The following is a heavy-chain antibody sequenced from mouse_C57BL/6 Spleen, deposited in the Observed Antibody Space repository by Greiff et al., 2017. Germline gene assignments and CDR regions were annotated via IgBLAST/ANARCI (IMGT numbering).Heavy chain of an antibody. V-gene: IGHV1-72*01. Sequence: QVQLQQPGAELVKPGASVKLSCKASGYTFTSYWMHWVKQRPGRGLEWIGRIDPNSGGTKYNEKFKSTATLTVDKPSSTAYMQRSSLTPEDSSVYYCARSGPDGSSYWYFEVWGTGATVTVSS. D-gene: IGHD1-1*01. J-gene: IGHJ1*03. CDR1: GYTFTSYW. CDR2: IDPNSGGT. CDR3: ARSGPDGSSYWYFEV.